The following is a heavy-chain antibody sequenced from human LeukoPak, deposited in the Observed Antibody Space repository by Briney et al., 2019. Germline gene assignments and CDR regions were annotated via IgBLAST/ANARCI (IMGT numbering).Heavy chain of an antibody. CDR1: GYTFTGYY. CDR2: INPNSGNT. CDR3: ARGRRGGITMVRGGRNYYMDV. D-gene: IGHD3-10*01. Sequence: ASVKVSCKASGYTFTGYYMHWVRQAPGQGLEWMGWINPNSGNTNYAQKLQGRVTMTTDTSTSTAYMELRSLRSDDTAVYYCARGRRGGITMVRGGRNYYMDVWGKGTTVTVSS. V-gene: IGHV1-18*04. J-gene: IGHJ6*03.